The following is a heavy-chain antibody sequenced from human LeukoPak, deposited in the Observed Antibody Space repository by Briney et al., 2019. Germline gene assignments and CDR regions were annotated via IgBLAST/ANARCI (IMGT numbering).Heavy chain of an antibody. V-gene: IGHV1-8*01. D-gene: IGHD6-19*01. CDR3: ARGGSSGWYFLYYYYYGMDV. CDR2: MNPNSGNT. CDR1: GYAFTNYD. J-gene: IGHJ6*02. Sequence: ASVKVSCKASGYAFTNYDINWVRQATGQGLEWMGWMNPNSGNTGYAQKFQGRVTMTRNTSISTAYMELSSLRSEDTAVYYCARGGSSGWYFLYYYYYGMDVWGQGTTVTVSS.